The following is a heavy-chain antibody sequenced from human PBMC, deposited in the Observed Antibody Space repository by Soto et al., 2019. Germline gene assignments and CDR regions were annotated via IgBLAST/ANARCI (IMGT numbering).Heavy chain of an antibody. J-gene: IGHJ4*02. CDR3: ALLSLLRYFDWPEDY. Sequence: QVQLLESGGGVVQPGRSLRLSCAASGFTFSSYGMHWVRQAPGKGLEWVAVISYDGSNKYYADSVKGRFTISRDTSKNTLYLQMNGLRAEDTAVYYCALLSLLRYFDWPEDYWGQGTLVTVSS. V-gene: IGHV3-30*03. CDR1: GFTFSSYG. D-gene: IGHD3-9*01. CDR2: ISYDGSNK.